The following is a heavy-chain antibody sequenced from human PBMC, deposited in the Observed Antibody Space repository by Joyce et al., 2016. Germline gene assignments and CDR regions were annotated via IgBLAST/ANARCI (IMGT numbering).Heavy chain of an antibody. CDR1: GVTFSSYA. D-gene: IGHD4-17*01. J-gene: IGHJ6*03. CDR2: ILPIFGTR. CDR3: ATLGPATVTPDYCYMDV. V-gene: IGHV1-69*06. Sequence: QVQLVQSGAEVKKPGSSVKVSCKASGVTFSSYAISWVRQAPGQGLEWMGGILPIFGTRKDAPKFHGRVTITADKSTNTAYMERRSLRSEYTAVYYCATLGPATVTPDYCYMDVWGKGTTVTVSS.